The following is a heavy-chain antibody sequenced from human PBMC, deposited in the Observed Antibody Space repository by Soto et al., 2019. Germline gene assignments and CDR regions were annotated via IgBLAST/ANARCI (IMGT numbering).Heavy chain of an antibody. CDR1: GFTFSSSE. V-gene: IGHV3-30*18. Sequence: QVQLVESGGDMVQPGRSLRLSCAASGFTFSSSEMYWVRQAPGKGLEWLTFISRDGSRKYYADSVKGRFTISRDNSKDTLYVQMNSLRAEDTAVYYCVKDRTAHYAFDIWGQGTMVTVSS. CDR3: VKDRTAHYAFDI. CDR2: ISRDGSRK. J-gene: IGHJ3*02. D-gene: IGHD4-17*01.